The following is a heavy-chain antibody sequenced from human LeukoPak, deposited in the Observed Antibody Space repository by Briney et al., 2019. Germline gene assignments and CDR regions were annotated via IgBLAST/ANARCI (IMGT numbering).Heavy chain of an antibody. CDR1: GYTFTSYG. CDR2: ISAYNGNT. V-gene: IGHV1-18*01. J-gene: IGHJ4*02. D-gene: IGHD3-22*01. Sequence: ASVKVSCKASGYTFTSYGISWVRRAPGQGLEWMGWISAYNGNTNYAQKVQGRVTMTTDTSTSTAYMELRSLRSDDTAVFYCARDSSEDFYDSSGYYSFDFWGQGTLVTVSS. CDR3: ARDSSEDFYDSSGYYSFDF.